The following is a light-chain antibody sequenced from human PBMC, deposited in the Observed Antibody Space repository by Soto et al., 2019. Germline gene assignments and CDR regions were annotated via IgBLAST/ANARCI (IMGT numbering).Light chain of an antibody. Sequence: EIVMTQSPVILSVSPGESATLSCRASQSVSTNLAWYQQKPGQAPRLLIYGSSIRATGIPARFSGSASGTEFTLTISSLQYEDFEVYYCQQNKNWPFTFGPGTKVDIK. V-gene: IGKV3-15*01. CDR3: QQNKNWPFT. CDR1: QSVSTN. CDR2: GSS. J-gene: IGKJ3*01.